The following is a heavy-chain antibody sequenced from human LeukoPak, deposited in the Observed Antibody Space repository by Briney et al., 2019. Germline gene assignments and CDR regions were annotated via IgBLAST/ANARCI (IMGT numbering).Heavy chain of an antibody. Sequence: ASVKVSRKASGYTFTGYDINWVRQSTGQGLEWMGWMNPNSGNTGYAQKFQGRVTMTRNTSISTAYMELSSLRSEDTAVYYCARGGYYYGSGSITDYWGQGTLVTVSS. CDR2: MNPNSGNT. J-gene: IGHJ4*02. CDR1: GYTFTGYD. D-gene: IGHD3-10*01. V-gene: IGHV1-8*01. CDR3: ARGGYYYGSGSITDY.